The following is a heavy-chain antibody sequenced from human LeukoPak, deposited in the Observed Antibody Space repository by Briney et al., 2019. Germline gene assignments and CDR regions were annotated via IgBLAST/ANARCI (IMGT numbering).Heavy chain of an antibody. J-gene: IGHJ6*03. CDR2: INTDGITT. Sequence: GGSLRLSCVASEFTFSSYWMHWVRQAPGKGLVWVSRINTDGITTTYADSVKGRFTVSRDNAKNTLYLQMNSLRAEDTAVYYCVRDPRYYHYMDVWGKGTTVTVSS. CDR1: EFTFSSYW. CDR3: VRDPRYYHYMDV. V-gene: IGHV3-74*01.